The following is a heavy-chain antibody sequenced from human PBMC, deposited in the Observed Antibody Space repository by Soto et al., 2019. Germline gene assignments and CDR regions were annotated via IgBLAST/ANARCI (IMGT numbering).Heavy chain of an antibody. CDR3: AKDLTYGSLDY. Sequence: GGSLRLSCEASGFNFSTYGMHWVRQAPGKGLEWVAIIWYDGIDKHYADSVKGRFTIPRDNSKNTLYLQMNSLRAEDTAVYYCAKDLTYGSLDYWGQGTQVTVSS. V-gene: IGHV3-33*06. D-gene: IGHD3-10*01. CDR1: GFNFSTYG. J-gene: IGHJ4*02. CDR2: IWYDGIDK.